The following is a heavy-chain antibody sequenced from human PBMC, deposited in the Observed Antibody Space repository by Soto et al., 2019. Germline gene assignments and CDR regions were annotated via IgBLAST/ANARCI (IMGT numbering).Heavy chain of an antibody. CDR3: VKDQESAEIYDFWSGYSLFDP. Sequence: GGSLRLSCSASGFTFSSYAMHWVRQAPGKGLEYVSAISSNGGSTYYADSVKGRFTISRDNSKNTLYLQMSSLRAEDTAVYYCVKDQESAEIYDFWSGYSLFDPWGQGTLVTVSS. CDR1: GFTFSSYA. D-gene: IGHD3-3*01. CDR2: ISSNGGST. J-gene: IGHJ5*02. V-gene: IGHV3-64D*08.